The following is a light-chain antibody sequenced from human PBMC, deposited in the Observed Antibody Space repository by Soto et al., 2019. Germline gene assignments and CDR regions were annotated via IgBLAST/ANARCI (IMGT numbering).Light chain of an antibody. V-gene: IGKV3-20*01. J-gene: IGKJ1*01. CDR2: IAS. Sequence: EIVLTQSPGTLSLFAGERATLSCRATQSVTSNYLAWYQQQPGQAPRLLIYIASRRATGIPDRFSGSGSGTDFTLTISRLEPEDSAVYYCQQYGSSPWTFGQGTKVEIK. CDR1: QSVTSNY. CDR3: QQYGSSPWT.